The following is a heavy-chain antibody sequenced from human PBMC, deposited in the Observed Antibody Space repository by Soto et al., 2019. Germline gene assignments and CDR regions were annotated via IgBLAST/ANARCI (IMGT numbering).Heavy chain of an antibody. J-gene: IGHJ6*02. D-gene: IGHD6-13*01. V-gene: IGHV3-13*01. Sequence: EVQLVESGGGLVQPGGSLRLSCAASGFTFSSYDMHWVRQATGKGLEWVSAIGTAGDTYYPGSVKGRFTISRENAKNSLYLQMNSLRAEDTAVYYCARACLYSRSGMDVWGQGTTVTVSS. CDR1: GFTFSSYD. CDR2: IGTAGDT. CDR3: ARACLYSRSGMDV.